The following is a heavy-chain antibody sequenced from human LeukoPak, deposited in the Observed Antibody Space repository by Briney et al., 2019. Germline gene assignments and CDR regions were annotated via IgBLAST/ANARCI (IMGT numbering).Heavy chain of an antibody. V-gene: IGHV3-23*01. CDR2: ISGSGGST. J-gene: IGHJ3*02. D-gene: IGHD5-12*01. CDR3: AGGHIVATISDAFDI. CDR1: GFTFSSYA. Sequence: AGGSLRLSCAASGFTFSSYAMSWVRQAPGKGLEWVSAISGSGGSTYSADAVKGRFTISRDNYKNTLYLQMNSLRAGDTAVYYCAGGHIVATISDAFDIWGQGTMVTVSS.